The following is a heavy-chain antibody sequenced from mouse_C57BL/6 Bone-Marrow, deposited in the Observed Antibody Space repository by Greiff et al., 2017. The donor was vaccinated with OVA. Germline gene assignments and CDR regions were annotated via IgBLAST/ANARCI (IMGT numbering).Heavy chain of an antibody. CDR3: TRNYGNSDYYAMDY. CDR1: GYTFTAYE. D-gene: IGHD2-1*01. CDR2: IDPETGGT. V-gene: IGHV1-15*01. J-gene: IGHJ4*01. Sequence: QVQLQQSGAELVRPGASVTLSCKASGYTFTAYEMHWVKQTPVHGLEWIGAIDPETGGTAYNQKFKGKAILTADKSSSTAYMELRSLTSEDSAVYYCTRNYGNSDYYAMDYWGQGTSVTVSS.